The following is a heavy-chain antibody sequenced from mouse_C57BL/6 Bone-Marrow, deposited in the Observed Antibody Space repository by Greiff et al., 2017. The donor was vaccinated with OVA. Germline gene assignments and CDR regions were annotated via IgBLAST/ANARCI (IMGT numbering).Heavy chain of an antibody. CDR3: AREGGYSFAY. J-gene: IGHJ3*01. D-gene: IGHD2-3*01. V-gene: IGHV1-36*01. Sequence: EVKVVESGPVLVKPGPSVKISCKASGFTFTDYYMHWVKQSHGTSLEWIGLVYPYNGGTSYNQKFKGKATLTVDPSSSTAYMELNSLTSEDSAVYYCAREGGYSFAYWGQGTLVTVSA. CDR2: VYPYNGGT. CDR1: GFTFTDYY.